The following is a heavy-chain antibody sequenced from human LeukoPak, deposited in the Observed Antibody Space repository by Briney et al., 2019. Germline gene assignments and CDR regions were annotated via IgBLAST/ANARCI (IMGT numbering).Heavy chain of an antibody. CDR2: ISGSSIYK. J-gene: IGHJ4*02. CDR3: ARDFYDSSGYYYDY. Sequence: GGSLRLSCAASGFTFSRYSMNWVRQAPGKGLEWVSSISGSSIYKYYADSVKGRFTISRDSAKNSLYLQMNSLRAEDTAVYYCARDFYDSSGYYYDYWGQGTLVTVSS. D-gene: IGHD3-22*01. V-gene: IGHV3-21*01. CDR1: GFTFSRYS.